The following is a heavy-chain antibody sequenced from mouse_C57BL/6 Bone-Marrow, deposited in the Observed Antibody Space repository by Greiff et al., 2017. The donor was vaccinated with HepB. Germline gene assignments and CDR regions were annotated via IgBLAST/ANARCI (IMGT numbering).Heavy chain of an antibody. CDR3: TRGLTTVVPDY. CDR2: IYPGNSDT. J-gene: IGHJ2*01. V-gene: IGHV1-5*01. CDR1: GYTFTSYW. Sequence: VQLQQSGTVLARPGASVKMSCKTFGYTFTSYWMHWVKQRPGQGLEWIGAIYPGNSDTSYNQKFKGKSNLTAVTSASTAYMELSSLTNEDAAVYYYTRGLTTVVPDYWGQGTTLTVSS. D-gene: IGHD1-1*01.